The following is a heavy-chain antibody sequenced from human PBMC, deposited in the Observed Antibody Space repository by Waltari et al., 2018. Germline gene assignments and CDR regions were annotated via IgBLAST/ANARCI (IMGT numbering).Heavy chain of an antibody. D-gene: IGHD3-3*01. CDR3: ARGRITIFGVVKYYFDY. V-gene: IGHV3-33*01. CDR1: GFTFRSYG. J-gene: IGHJ4*02. Sequence: QVQLVESGGGVVQPGRSLRLSCAASGFTFRSYGMHWVRPAHGRGLEWVAVIWYDGSNKYYADSVKGRFTISRDNSKNTLYLQMNSLRAEDTAVYYCARGRITIFGVVKYYFDYWGQGTLVTVSS. CDR2: IWYDGSNK.